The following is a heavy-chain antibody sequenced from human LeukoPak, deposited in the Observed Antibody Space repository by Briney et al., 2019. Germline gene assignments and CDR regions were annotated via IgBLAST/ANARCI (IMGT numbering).Heavy chain of an antibody. CDR3: ASLLNGGVAHWFDP. D-gene: IGHD7-27*01. CDR1: GGSISNSNYY. CDR2: IYYSGNT. V-gene: IGHV4-39*01. Sequence: SETLSLTCIVSGGSISNSNYYWGWIRQPPGKGLEWIGNIYYSGNTYYNSSLKSRVTLSVDTSKNQFSLKLSSVTAADTAVYYCASLLNGGVAHWFDPWGQGTLVTVSS. J-gene: IGHJ5*02.